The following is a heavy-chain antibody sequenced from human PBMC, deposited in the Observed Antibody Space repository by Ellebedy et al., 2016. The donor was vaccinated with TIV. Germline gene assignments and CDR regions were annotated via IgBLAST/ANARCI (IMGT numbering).Heavy chain of an antibody. CDR2: IWSDGSNT. V-gene: IGHV3-33*01. Sequence: GESLKISXAASGFSFSSHGMHWVRQAPGKGLEWVASIWSDGSNTYYPDSVKGRFTISRDNSKNTLDLQMNSLRAEDTAVYYCARASISDSSGTFYNRNDAFDIWGQGTVVTVSS. CDR3: ARASISDSSGTFYNRNDAFDI. J-gene: IGHJ3*02. CDR1: GFSFSSHG. D-gene: IGHD3-10*01.